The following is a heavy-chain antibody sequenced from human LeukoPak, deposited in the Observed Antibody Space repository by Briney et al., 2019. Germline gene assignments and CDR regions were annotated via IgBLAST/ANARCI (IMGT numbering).Heavy chain of an antibody. Sequence: PGGSLRLSCEASGFTFNSYAMAWVRQAPGKGLEWVASINHNGNVNYYVDSVKGRFTISRDNAKNSLYLQMSNLRAEDTAVYFCARGGGLDVWGQGATVTVSS. CDR3: ARGGGLDV. CDR1: GFTFNSYA. D-gene: IGHD3-16*01. CDR2: INHNGNVN. J-gene: IGHJ6*02. V-gene: IGHV3-7*03.